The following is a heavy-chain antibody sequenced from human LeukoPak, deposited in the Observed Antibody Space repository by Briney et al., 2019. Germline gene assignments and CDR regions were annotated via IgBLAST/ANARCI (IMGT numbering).Heavy chain of an antibody. CDR3: ARRDGYNLFDY. D-gene: IGHD5-24*01. J-gene: IGHJ4*02. CDR1: GYSSTSSW. CDR2: IYPGDSDT. V-gene: IGHV5-51*01. Sequence: GESLQISCTGSGYSSTSSWIGWVRQMPGKGREWMGIIYPGDSDTRYNPYFQGQVTISADKSISTAYLQGSSLKASDTAMYYCARRDGYNLFDYWGQGTLVTVSS.